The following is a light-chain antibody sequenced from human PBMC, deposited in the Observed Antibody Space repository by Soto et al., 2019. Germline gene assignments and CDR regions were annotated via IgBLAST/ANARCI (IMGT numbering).Light chain of an antibody. J-gene: IGLJ1*01. CDR2: DVS. CDR1: SSEVGGYNY. V-gene: IGLV2-14*01. CDR3: SSYTSSSTLGV. Sequence: QSVLTQPASVSGSPGQSITISCTGTSSEVGGYNYVSWYQQHPGKAHKLMIYDVSNRPSGVSNRFSGSKSGNTASLTISGLQAEDEADYYCSSYTSSSTLGVFGTGTKVTVL.